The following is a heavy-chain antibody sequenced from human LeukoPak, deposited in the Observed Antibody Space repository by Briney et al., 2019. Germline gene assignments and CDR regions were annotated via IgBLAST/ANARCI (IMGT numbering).Heavy chain of an antibody. CDR2: IYSSGIT. V-gene: IGHV4-61*09. CDR1: GGSVSSNRYY. Sequence: SQTLSLTCTVSGGSVSSNRYYWTWIRQPAGKGLEWIGHIYSSGITHYNPSLKSRVTISVDTSKNQFSLKLSSVTAADTAVYYCARNSYNGSYFGYWGQGTLVTVSS. D-gene: IGHD1-26*01. CDR3: ARNSYNGSYFGY. J-gene: IGHJ4*02.